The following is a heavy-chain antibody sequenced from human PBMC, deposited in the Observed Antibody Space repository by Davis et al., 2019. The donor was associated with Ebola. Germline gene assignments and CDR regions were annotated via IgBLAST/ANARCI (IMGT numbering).Heavy chain of an antibody. CDR2: IYPGDSGS. V-gene: IGHV5-51*01. Sequence: GESLKISCKASGYSFTNYWIGWVRQMPGKGLEWMGIIYPGDSGSRYSPSFQGHVTISADKSISTAYLQWSSLKASDTAIYYCARLFDFWSGYSDFDFWGQGTLVTVSS. J-gene: IGHJ4*02. CDR3: ARLFDFWSGYSDFDF. CDR1: GYSFTNYW. D-gene: IGHD3-3*01.